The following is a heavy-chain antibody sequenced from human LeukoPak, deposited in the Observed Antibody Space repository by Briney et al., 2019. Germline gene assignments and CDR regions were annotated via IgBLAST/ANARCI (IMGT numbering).Heavy chain of an antibody. CDR2: INAGNGNT. CDR3: ARVIWSGYDMDAFDI. D-gene: IGHD3-3*01. V-gene: IGHV1-3*01. CDR1: GYTFTSYA. Sequence: ASVKVSCKASGYTFTSYAMHWVRQAPGQRLEWMGWINAGNGNTKYSQKFQGRVTMTRDTSISTAYMELSRLRSDDTAVYYCARVIWSGYDMDAFDIWGQGTMVTVSS. J-gene: IGHJ3*02.